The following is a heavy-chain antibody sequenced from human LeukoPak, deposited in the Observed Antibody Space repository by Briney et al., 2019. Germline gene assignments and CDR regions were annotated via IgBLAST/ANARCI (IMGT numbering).Heavy chain of an antibody. CDR2: IIPIFGTA. Sequence: GASVKVSCKASGGTFSSYAISWVRQAPGQGLEWMGGIIPIFGTANYAQKFQGRVTITADESTSTAYMELSSLRSEDTAVYYCARARIVQASDAFDIWGQGTMVTVSS. CDR3: ARARIVQASDAFDI. V-gene: IGHV1-69*13. CDR1: GGTFSSYA. D-gene: IGHD1-26*01. J-gene: IGHJ3*02.